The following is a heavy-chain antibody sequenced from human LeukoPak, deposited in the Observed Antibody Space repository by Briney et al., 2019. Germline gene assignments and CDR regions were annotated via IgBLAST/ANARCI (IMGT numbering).Heavy chain of an antibody. CDR1: GGSISRYY. D-gene: IGHD5-12*01. Sequence: PAETLSLTCTVPGGSISRYYWSWIRQPPGKGLEWIGYIYYSARTNYNPSLKSRVTISVDTSKNQFSLKLNSVTAADTAVYYCARVEGGYDNFDYWGQGTLVTVSS. CDR3: ARVEGGYDNFDY. V-gene: IGHV4-59*01. CDR2: IYYSART. J-gene: IGHJ4*02.